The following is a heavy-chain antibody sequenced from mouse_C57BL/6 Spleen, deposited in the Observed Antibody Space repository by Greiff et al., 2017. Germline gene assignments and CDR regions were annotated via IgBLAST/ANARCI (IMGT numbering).Heavy chain of an antibody. CDR1: GFTFSDYG. V-gene: IGHV5-17*01. CDR3: ARQGVNYAMDY. J-gene: IGHJ4*01. CDR2: ISSGSSTI. Sequence: EVKLVESGGGLVKPGGSLKLSCAASGFTFSDYGMHWVRQAPEKGLEWVAYISSGSSTIDYADTVKGRFTISRDNAKNTLFLQMTSLRSEDTAMYYCARQGVNYAMDYWGQGTSVTVSS. D-gene: IGHD2-2*01.